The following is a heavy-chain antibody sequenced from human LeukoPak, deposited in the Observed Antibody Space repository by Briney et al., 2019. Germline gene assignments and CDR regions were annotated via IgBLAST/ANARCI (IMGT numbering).Heavy chain of an antibody. CDR2: VRQHGSEK. J-gene: IGHJ4*02. CDR1: GFTFNSYS. V-gene: IGHV3-7*01. CDR3: AREGFDSYGYY. Sequence: PGGSLRLSCAASGFTFNSYSMNWVRQAPGKGLEWVANVRQHGSEKSYVDSVKGRFTISRDNAKNSLYLQMNSLRAEDTAVYYCAREGFDSYGYYWGQGTLVTVSS. D-gene: IGHD5-18*01.